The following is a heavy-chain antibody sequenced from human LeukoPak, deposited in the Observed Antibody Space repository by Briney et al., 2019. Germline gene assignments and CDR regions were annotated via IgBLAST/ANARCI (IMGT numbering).Heavy chain of an antibody. CDR3: ARGRGVSLWFGELLSGDY. CDR1: GYTFTSYD. CDR2: MNPNSGNT. V-gene: IGHV1-8*01. Sequence: ASVKVSCKVSGYTFTSYDINWVRRPTGQGFEWMGGMNPNSGNTGYAQKFQGRVTMTRDTPINTPYRELSRLRSEDTAVYYCARGRGVSLWFGELLSGDYWGQGTLVTVSS. D-gene: IGHD3-10*01. J-gene: IGHJ4*02.